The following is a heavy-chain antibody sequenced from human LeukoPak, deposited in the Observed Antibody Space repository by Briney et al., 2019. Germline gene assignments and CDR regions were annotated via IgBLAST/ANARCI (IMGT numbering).Heavy chain of an antibody. CDR3: ARGPITRITIFGVVPPDAFDI. Sequence: SETLSLTCAVYGGSFSGYYWSWIRQPPGKGLEWIGEINHSGSANYNPSLKSRVTISVDTSKNQFSLKLSSVTAADTAVYYCARGPITRITIFGVVPPDAFDIWGQGTMVTVSS. CDR2: INHSGSA. D-gene: IGHD3-3*01. V-gene: IGHV4-34*01. CDR1: GGSFSGYY. J-gene: IGHJ3*02.